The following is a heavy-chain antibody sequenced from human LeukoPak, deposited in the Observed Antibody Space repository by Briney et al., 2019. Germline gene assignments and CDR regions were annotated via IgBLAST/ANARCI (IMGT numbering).Heavy chain of an antibody. V-gene: IGHV3-23*01. D-gene: IGHD4-17*01. CDR1: ELTFSNYA. Sequence: GGSLRLSCAAYELTFSNYAMSWVRQAPGKGLEWVSAIVGSGASAYYADSVKGRFTISRDNSRNTLHLQMNSLRAEDTAIYHCATVRGVGDYTWFFDLWGRGTLVTVSS. J-gene: IGHJ2*01. CDR2: IVGSGASA. CDR3: ATVRGVGDYTWFFDL.